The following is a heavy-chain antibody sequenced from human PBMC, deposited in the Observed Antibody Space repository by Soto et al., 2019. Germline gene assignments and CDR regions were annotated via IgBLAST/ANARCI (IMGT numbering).Heavy chain of an antibody. CDR2: INHRGST. D-gene: IGHD1-1*01. CDR1: GGSFSNYY. J-gene: IGHJ4*02. Sequence: PSETLSLTCAVYGGSFSNYYWSWVRQPPGKGLEWIGEINHRGSTNYNPSLKSRVTISVDTSKNQFSPKLSSVTAAETAVYYCARTYRFEYWGQGTLVTVSS. CDR3: ARTYRFEY. V-gene: IGHV4-34*01.